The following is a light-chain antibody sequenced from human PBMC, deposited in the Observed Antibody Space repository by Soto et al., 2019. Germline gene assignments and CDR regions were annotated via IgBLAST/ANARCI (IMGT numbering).Light chain of an antibody. CDR2: GAS. J-gene: IGKJ1*01. CDR1: QTVYSY. V-gene: IGKV3-20*01. CDR3: QQYGSSGT. Sequence: EIVLTQSPATLSLSPGERATLSCRASQTVYSYLAWYQQKPGQAPRLLIYGASNRATGIPDRFSGSGSGTDFTLTISRLEPEDFAVYYCQQYGSSGTFGQGTKVDNK.